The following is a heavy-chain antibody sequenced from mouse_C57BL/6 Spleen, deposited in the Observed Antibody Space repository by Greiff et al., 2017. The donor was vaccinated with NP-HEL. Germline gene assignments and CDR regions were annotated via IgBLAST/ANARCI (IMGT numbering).Heavy chain of an antibody. J-gene: IGHJ1*03. V-gene: IGHV7-1*01. D-gene: IGHD1-1*01. CDR1: GFTFSDFY. CDR3: ARERYYYGSSYGYFDV. CDR2: SRNKANDYTT. Sequence: EVKVVESGGGLVQSGRSLKLSCATSGFTFSDFYMEWVRQAPGKGLEWIAASRNKANDYTTEYSASVKGRFIVSRDTSQSILYLQMNALRAEDTAIYYCARERYYYGSSYGYFDVWGTGTTVTVSS.